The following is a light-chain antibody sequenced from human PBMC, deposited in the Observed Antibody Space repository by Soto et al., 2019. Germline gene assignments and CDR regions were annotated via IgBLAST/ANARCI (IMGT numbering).Light chain of an antibody. CDR1: QRITNW. Sequence: DIQMTQSPSTLSASIGDRVTNTCRARQRITNWLVCYQQKPGKAPKLLIYKASSLQSGVASRFSVSGSGTEFTLTISSLQPDDVATYYCQQYNSYPYTFGQGTQLAIK. CDR2: KAS. CDR3: QQYNSYPYT. J-gene: IGKJ2*01. V-gene: IGKV1-5*03.